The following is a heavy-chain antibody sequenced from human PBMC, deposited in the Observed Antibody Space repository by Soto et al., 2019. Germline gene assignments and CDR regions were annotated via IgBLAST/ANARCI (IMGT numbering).Heavy chain of an antibody. D-gene: IGHD6-6*01. J-gene: IGHJ4*02. CDR1: SGSLSGYY. CDR3: ARAPKVSGSSQTRPDF. Sequence: SETLSLTCSIYSGSLSGYYWSWIRQPPWKGLEWIGEISQSGNTNYSPSLKSRVSVSIDTSKKQFSLNLASVSAADTAVYYCARAPKVSGSSQTRPDFWGQGTLVTVSS. CDR2: ISQSGNT. V-gene: IGHV4-34*01.